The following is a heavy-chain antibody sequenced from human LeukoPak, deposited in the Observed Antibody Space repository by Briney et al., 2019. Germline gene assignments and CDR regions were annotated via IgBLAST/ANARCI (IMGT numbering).Heavy chain of an antibody. V-gene: IGHV4-4*07. J-gene: IGHJ4*02. D-gene: IGHD3-3*01. Sequence: SETLSLTCTVSGGSISSYYWSWIRQPAGKGLEWIGRIYTSGSTNYNPSLKSRVNMSVDTSKNQFSLKLSSVTAADTAVYYCARGFIEWLLLDYWGQGTLVTVSS. CDR1: GGSISSYY. CDR3: ARGFIEWLLLDY. CDR2: IYTSGST.